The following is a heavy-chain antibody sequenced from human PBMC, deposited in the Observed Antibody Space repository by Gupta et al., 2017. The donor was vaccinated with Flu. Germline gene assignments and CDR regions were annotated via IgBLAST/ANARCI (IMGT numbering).Heavy chain of an antibody. V-gene: IGHV1-8*01. CDR2: LNPNSGKI. J-gene: IGHJ6*03. D-gene: IGHD3-16*01. CDR1: GYTFISYD. Sequence: QVQLVQSGAEVKKPGASVKVSCKASGYTFISYDINWVRQASGQGPEWMGWLNPNSGKIGFVLKFKGRSSMTTNAGICTAYMERRSLRSEDTAVEDGAGGKKDHLYYYINDWCTVTTVTV. CDR3: AGGKKDHLYYYIND.